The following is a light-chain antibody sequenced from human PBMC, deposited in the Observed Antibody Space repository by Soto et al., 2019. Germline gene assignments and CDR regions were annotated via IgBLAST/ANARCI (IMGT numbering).Light chain of an antibody. CDR3: QQYDNLPLT. J-gene: IGKJ4*01. CDR2: DAS. CDR1: QDISNY. V-gene: IGKV1-33*01. Sequence: DIRMTQSPSSLSASVGDRVTITCQASQDISNYLNWYQQKPGKAPKLLIYDASNLETGVESRFSGSGSGTDFPFPIRSLQPEDIATYYCQQYDNLPLTFGGGTKVEIK.